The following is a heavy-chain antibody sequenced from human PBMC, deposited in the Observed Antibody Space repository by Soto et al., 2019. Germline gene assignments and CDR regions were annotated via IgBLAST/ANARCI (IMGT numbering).Heavy chain of an antibody. Sequence: SETLSLTCTVSGGSISSRNYYWSWIRQHPGKGLEWIGYIYYSGSTYYNPSLKSRVTISVDTSKNQFSLELSSVTAADTAVYYCARDRSGYQELDYWGQGTLVTVSS. CDR2: IYYSGST. CDR1: GGSISSRNYY. D-gene: IGHD3-3*01. V-gene: IGHV4-31*03. CDR3: ARDRSGYQELDY. J-gene: IGHJ4*02.